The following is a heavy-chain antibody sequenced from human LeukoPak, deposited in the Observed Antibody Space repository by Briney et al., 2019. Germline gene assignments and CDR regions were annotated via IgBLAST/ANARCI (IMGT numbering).Heavy chain of an antibody. J-gene: IGHJ6*02. V-gene: IGHV4-59*12. CDR2: IYYSGST. CDR1: GGSISSYY. Sequence: PSETLSLTCTVSGGSISSYYWSWIRQPPGKGLEWIGYIYYSGSTNYNPSLKSRVTISVDTSKNQFSLKLSSVTAADTAVYYCARWPGSSGYYRPAYYYYYGMDVWGQGTTVTVSS. D-gene: IGHD3-22*01. CDR3: ARWPGSSGYYRPAYYYYYGMDV.